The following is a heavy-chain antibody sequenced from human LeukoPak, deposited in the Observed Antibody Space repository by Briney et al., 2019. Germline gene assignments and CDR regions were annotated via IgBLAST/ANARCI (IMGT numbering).Heavy chain of an antibody. CDR1: GGSFSGYY. CDR3: ARRTVVAPAAVRGFDY. J-gene: IGHJ4*02. V-gene: IGHV4-34*01. Sequence: KPSETLSLTCAVYGGSFSGYYWSWIRQAPGKGLEWIGEINHSGSTYYNPSLKSRVTISVDTSKNQFSLKLSSVTAADTAVYYCARRTVVAPAAVRGFDYWDQGTLVTVSS. CDR2: INHSGST. D-gene: IGHD2-2*01.